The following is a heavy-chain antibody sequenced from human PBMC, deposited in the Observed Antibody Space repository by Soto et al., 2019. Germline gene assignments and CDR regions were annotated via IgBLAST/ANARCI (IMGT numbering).Heavy chain of an antibody. D-gene: IGHD2-2*01. V-gene: IGHV4-38-2*01. CDR3: ARARPLGYCSSTRCPDYGEVDYFDS. CDR1: VYSIGSGYY. J-gene: IGHJ4*02. Sequence: SXTCADSVYSIGSGYYWGWIRQPPGKGREWIGSIYHSGSTYYNPSLKSRVTISVDTSKNQFSLKLSSVTATDTAVYYCARARPLGYCSSTRCPDYGEVDYFDSWGQGTMVTVS. CDR2: IYHSGST.